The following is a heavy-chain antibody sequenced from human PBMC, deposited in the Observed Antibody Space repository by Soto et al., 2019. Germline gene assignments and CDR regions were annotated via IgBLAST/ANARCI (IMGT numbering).Heavy chain of an antibody. D-gene: IGHD3-10*01. CDR2: IKQDGSEK. CDR1: GFTFSSYW. Sequence: GGSLRLSCAASGFTFSSYWMSWVRQAPGKGLEWVANIKQDGSEKYYVDSVKGRFTISRDNAKNSLYLQMNSLRAEDTAVYYCARQITMVRGVILYYWGQGTLVTVSS. CDR3: ARQITMVRGVILYY. V-gene: IGHV3-7*01. J-gene: IGHJ4*02.